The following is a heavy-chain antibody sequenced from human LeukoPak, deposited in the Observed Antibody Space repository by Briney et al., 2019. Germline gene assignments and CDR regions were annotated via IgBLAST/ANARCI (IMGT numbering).Heavy chain of an antibody. CDR3: ARGGYYYGSGSYFSYYYMDV. CDR2: IYTSGST. CDR1: GGSISSGSYY. J-gene: IGHJ6*03. V-gene: IGHV4-61*02. D-gene: IGHD3-10*01. Sequence: RPSETLSLTCTVSGGSISSGSYYWSWIRQPAGKGLEWIGRIYTSGSTNYNPSLKSRVTISVDTSKNQFSLKLSSVTAADTAVYYCARGGYYYGSGSYFSYYYMDVWGKGTTVTISS.